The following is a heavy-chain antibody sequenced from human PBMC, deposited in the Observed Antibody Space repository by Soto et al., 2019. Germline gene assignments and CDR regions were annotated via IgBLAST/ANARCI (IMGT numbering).Heavy chain of an antibody. D-gene: IGHD4-17*01. Sequence: TAETLSLICTVSGGSISSSSNHWGWIRQPPGKGLEWIGNIYYSENTYYNPSLKSRVTISVDTSKNQFSLRLTSVTAADTAVYYCATHPPYGPLDHWGQGTLVTVSS. CDR2: IYYSENT. V-gene: IGHV4-39*01. J-gene: IGHJ4*02. CDR1: GGSISSSSNH. CDR3: ATHPPYGPLDH.